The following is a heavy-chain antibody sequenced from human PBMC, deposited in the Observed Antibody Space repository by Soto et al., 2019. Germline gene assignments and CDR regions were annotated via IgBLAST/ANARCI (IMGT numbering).Heavy chain of an antibody. CDR2: IMPIFGTA. CDR3: ARAFRDCSGGSCYWAPFDY. J-gene: IGHJ4*02. D-gene: IGHD2-15*01. Sequence: SVKVSCKASGGTFSSYAISWVRQAPGQGLEWMGGIMPIFGTANYAQKFQGRVTITADESTSTAYMELSSLRSEDTAVYYCARAFRDCSGGSCYWAPFDYWGQGTLVTVSS. V-gene: IGHV1-69*13. CDR1: GGTFSSYA.